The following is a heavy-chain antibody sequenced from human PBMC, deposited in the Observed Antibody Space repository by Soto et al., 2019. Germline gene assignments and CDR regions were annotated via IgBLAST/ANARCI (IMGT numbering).Heavy chain of an antibody. CDR2: VIPIFGTA. CDR1: GGTFSSYA. CDR3: ARDRSYYDSSGPIRGAKDY. D-gene: IGHD3-22*01. V-gene: IGHV1-69*13. J-gene: IGHJ4*02. Sequence: GASVKVSCKASGGTFSSYAISWVRQAPGQGLEWMGGVIPIFGTANYAQKFQGRVTITADESTSTAYMELSSLRSEDTAVYYCARDRSYYDSSGPIRGAKDYWGQGTLVTVSS.